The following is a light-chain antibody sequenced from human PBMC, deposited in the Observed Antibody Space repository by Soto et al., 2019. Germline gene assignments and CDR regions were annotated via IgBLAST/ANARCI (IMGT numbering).Light chain of an antibody. V-gene: IGLV2-14*01. CDR1: SSDVGGYNY. J-gene: IGLJ2*01. CDR3: SSNTSSLV. Sequence: QSALTQPASVSGSPGQSIAISCTGTSSDVGGYNYVSWYQQHPGKAPKLMIYDVSNRPSGVSNRFSGSKSGNTASLTISGLQAEDEADYYCSSNTSSLVFGGGTKVTVL. CDR2: DVS.